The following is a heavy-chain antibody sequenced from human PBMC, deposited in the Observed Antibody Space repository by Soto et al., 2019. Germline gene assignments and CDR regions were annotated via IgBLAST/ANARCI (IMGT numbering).Heavy chain of an antibody. J-gene: IGHJ4*02. CDR1: GYTFTSYG. CDR3: ARGGIAAGFDY. V-gene: IGHV1-69*13. D-gene: IGHD6-25*01. CDR2: IIPIFGTA. Sequence: ASVKVSCKTSGYTFTSYGITWVRQAPGQGLEWMGGIIPIFGTANYAQKFQGRVTITADESTSTAYMELSSLRSEDTAVYYCARGGIAAGFDYWGQGTLVTVSS.